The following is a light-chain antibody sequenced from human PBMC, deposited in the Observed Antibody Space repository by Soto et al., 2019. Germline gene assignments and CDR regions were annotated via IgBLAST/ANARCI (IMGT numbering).Light chain of an antibody. CDR2: ASS. CDR3: QQVDSYPRT. V-gene: IGKV1-9*01. Sequence: IPLSQSPSSRSASLGYRLTVTCRASQGIGTYLVWYQQKRGKAPTVLIYASSTLQTGVPSRFSGTGSGTDFSLTISSLHPEDVATYYCQQVDSYPRTFGQGTKVDIK. J-gene: IGKJ1*01. CDR1: QGIGTY.